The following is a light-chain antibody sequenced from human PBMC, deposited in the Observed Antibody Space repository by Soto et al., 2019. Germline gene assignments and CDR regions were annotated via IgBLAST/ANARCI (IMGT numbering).Light chain of an antibody. V-gene: IGLV2-23*02. CDR3: CSFAGSGTGV. CDR1: SGDIGTYNL. J-gene: IGLJ1*01. CDR2: EVN. Sequence: LTQPASVSGSPGQSIAISCTGTSGDIGTYNLVSWYQQHPGKAPKLMISEVNKRPSGVSDRFSGSKSGDTASQTISGIRTEDEADYYCCSFAGSGTGVFGTGTKVTVL.